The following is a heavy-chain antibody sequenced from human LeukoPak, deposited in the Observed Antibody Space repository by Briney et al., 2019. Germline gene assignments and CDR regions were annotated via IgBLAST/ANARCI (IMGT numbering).Heavy chain of an antibody. CDR2: ISSSSSYI. CDR3: ARDEYSSSSGYYYYYYMDV. CDR1: GFTFSSYS. D-gene: IGHD6-6*01. Sequence: GGSLRLSCAASGFTFSSYSMNWVRQAPGKGLEWVSSISSSSSYIYYADSVKGRFTISRDNAKNSLYLQMNSLRAEDTAVYYCARDEYSSSSGYYYYYYMDVWGKGTTVTVSS. J-gene: IGHJ6*03. V-gene: IGHV3-21*01.